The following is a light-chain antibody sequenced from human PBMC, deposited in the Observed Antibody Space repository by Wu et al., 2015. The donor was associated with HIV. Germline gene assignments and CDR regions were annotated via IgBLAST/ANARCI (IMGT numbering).Light chain of an antibody. Sequence: EIVLTQSPGTLSLSPGERATLSCRASQSVSGTYLAWYQQKPGQAPRLLIYGASSRATGIPDRFSGSGSGTDFTLTISRLEPEDFALYYCQQYGSSPPVYSFGQGTKLEIK. CDR3: QQYGSSPPVYS. CDR2: GAS. J-gene: IGKJ2*03. V-gene: IGKV3-20*01. CDR1: QSVSGTY.